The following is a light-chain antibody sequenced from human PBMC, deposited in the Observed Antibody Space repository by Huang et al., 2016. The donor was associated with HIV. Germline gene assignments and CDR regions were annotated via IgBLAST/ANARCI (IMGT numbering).Light chain of an antibody. V-gene: IGKV1-27*01. CDR3: QNYKSVPLT. Sequence: DIQMTQSPSSLSASVGDRVTITCRASQDINNYFAWYQQKPGQVPKVLISAASTLQVGVPSRFSGRGSGTDFTLTISGLQPDDFATYYCQNYKSVPLTFGQGTRLEI. CDR1: QDINNY. CDR2: AAS. J-gene: IGKJ5*01.